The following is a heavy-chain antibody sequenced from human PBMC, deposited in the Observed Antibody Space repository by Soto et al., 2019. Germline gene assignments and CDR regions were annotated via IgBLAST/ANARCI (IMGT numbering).Heavy chain of an antibody. V-gene: IGHV1-18*01. D-gene: IGHD3-10*01. J-gene: IGHJ3*02. Sequence: QVQLVQSGAEVKKPGASVKVSCKASGYTFTSYGISWVRQAPGQGLEWMGWISAYNVKTNYAKKLQDRVTMTTDTTTSTAYMELRSLRSDETAVYYCARSAPRGFGERIDAFDIWGQGTMVTVSS. CDR3: ARSAPRGFGERIDAFDI. CDR1: GYTFTSYG. CDR2: ISAYNVKT.